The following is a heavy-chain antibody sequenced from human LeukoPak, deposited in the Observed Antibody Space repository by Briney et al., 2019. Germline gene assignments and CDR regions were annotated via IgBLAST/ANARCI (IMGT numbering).Heavy chain of an antibody. V-gene: IGHV1-18*01. J-gene: IGHJ5*02. CDR2: ISAYKGNT. CDR3: ARDLIAVRPGWFDP. CDR1: GYTFTTYG. Sequence: GASVKVSCKASGYTFTTYGISWVRLAPGPGLEWMGWISAYKGNTNDAQQFQGRVTMTTDTSMSTAYMELRSLRSDDTAVYYCARDLIAVRPGWFDPWGQGSLVTVSS. D-gene: IGHD6-6*01.